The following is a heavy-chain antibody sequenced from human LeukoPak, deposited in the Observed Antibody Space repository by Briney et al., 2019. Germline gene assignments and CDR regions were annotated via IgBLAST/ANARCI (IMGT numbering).Heavy chain of an antibody. CDR2: FYASGST. CDR3: AKDGSSWPFFDS. J-gene: IGHJ4*02. D-gene: IGHD6-13*01. Sequence: SETLSLTCTVSGGSISRGSWIRQPAGKGLEWIGRFYASGSTDCNPSLKSRVTMSVDTSKNQFSLKLISVTAADTAVYYCAKDGSSWPFFDSWGQGTLVTVSS. V-gene: IGHV4-4*07. CDR1: GGSISRG.